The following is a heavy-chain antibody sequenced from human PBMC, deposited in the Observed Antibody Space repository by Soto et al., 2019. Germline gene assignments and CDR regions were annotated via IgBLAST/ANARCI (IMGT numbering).Heavy chain of an antibody. D-gene: IGHD3-16*02. CDR1: GITFSTYF. CDR2: ISGDGVT. V-gene: IGHV3-23*01. J-gene: IGHJ4*02. Sequence: EVQLLESGGGLVQPGGSLRLSCAVSGITFSTYFMTWVRQAPGKGLEWVSGISGDGVTFYSDSVKGRFTISRDNSKNTLSLQMNRLGAEDTAVYYCATLYDYIWGSYRRPPYQFDFWGQGTLVTVSS. CDR3: ATLYDYIWGSYRRPPYQFDF.